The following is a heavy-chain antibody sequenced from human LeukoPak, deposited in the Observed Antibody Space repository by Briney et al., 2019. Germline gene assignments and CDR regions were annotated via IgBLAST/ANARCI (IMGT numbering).Heavy chain of an antibody. Sequence: PGGSLRLSCAASGFTFSSYWMSWVRQAPGKGLEWVAVISYDGSNRYYADSVKGRFTISRDNSQNTLYLQMNSLRAEDTAVYYCAKVSGYGSGLDIPYGMDVWGQGTTVTVSS. V-gene: IGHV3-30*18. CDR3: AKVSGYGSGLDIPYGMDV. CDR2: ISYDGSNR. D-gene: IGHD3-10*01. CDR1: GFTFSSYW. J-gene: IGHJ6*02.